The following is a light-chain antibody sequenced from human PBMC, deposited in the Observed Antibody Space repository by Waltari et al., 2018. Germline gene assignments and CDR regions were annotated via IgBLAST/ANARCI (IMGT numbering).Light chain of an antibody. CDR1: QSVSRD. Sequence: EIVMTQSPATLSVSPGEGATLSCRASQSVSRDLAWYQQKPGQAPRLLNSGASTRATDIPGRFTGSGSGTDFTLTITSLQSGDVAVYYCQQYNDWPLTFGGGTKVEIK. J-gene: IGKJ4*01. V-gene: IGKV3-15*01. CDR3: QQYNDWPLT. CDR2: GAS.